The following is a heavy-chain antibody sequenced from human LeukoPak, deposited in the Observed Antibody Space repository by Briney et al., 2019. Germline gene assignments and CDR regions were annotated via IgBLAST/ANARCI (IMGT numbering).Heavy chain of an antibody. J-gene: IGHJ5*02. CDR1: GYTFTTYG. V-gene: IGHV1-18*01. Sequence: ASLKVSCKASGYTFTTYGISWVRQAPEQGLGWMGSISAYNGQTNHTHNLQGRVSMTIDTSTSTAYMELRSLRSDDTAVYYCARCGGSYYVHRWFDPWGQGTLVTVSS. CDR2: ISAYNGQT. CDR3: ARCGGSYYVHRWFDP. D-gene: IGHD1-26*01.